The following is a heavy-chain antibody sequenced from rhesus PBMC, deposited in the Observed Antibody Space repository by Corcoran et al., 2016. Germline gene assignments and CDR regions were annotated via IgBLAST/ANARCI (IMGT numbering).Heavy chain of an antibody. CDR1: GGSISSNY. CDR2: SYGSSGST. CDR3: ARDCTGSGCYGAFDF. J-gene: IGHJ3*01. D-gene: IGHD2-21*01. V-gene: IGHV4-147*01. Sequence: QVQLQESGPGVVKPSETLSLTCAVSGGSISSNYWSWIRQPPGKGLEWIGYSYGSSGSTYYNPSLKSRVTISTDTSKHQCSLKLSSVTAADTAVYYCARDCTGSGCYGAFDFWGQGLRVTVSS.